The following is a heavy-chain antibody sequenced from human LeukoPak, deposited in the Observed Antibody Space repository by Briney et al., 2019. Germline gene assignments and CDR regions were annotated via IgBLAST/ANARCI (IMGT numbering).Heavy chain of an antibody. CDR3: ARDTAGMIVVP. V-gene: IGHV4-38-2*02. CDR1: GYSISSGYY. CDR2: VYHSGST. J-gene: IGHJ5*02. Sequence: SETLSLTCTVSGYSISSGYYWGWIRQPPGKGLEWLGCVYHSGSTYYTPSLKSRVTISIDTSKNHFSLKLTSVTAADTAVYYCARDTAGMIVVPWGEGTLVTVSS. D-gene: IGHD3-22*01.